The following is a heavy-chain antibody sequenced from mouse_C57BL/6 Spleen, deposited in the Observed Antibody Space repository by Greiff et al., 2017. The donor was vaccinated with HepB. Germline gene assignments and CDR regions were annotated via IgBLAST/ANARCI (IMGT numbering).Heavy chain of an antibody. CDR2: FYPGSGSI. CDR1: GYTFTEYT. Sequence: VHLVESGAELVKPGASVKLSCKASGYTFTEYTIHWVKQRSGQGLEWIGWFYPGSGSIKYNEKFKDKATLTADKSSSTVYMELSRLTSEDSAVYFCARHTWGYDYDGYAMDYWGQGTSVTVSS. CDR3: ARHTWGYDYDGYAMDY. D-gene: IGHD2-4*01. J-gene: IGHJ4*01. V-gene: IGHV1-62-2*01.